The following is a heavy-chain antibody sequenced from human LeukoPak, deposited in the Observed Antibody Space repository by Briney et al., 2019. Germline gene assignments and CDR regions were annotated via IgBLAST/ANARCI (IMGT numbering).Heavy chain of an antibody. V-gene: IGHV4-59*01. CDR2: IYYSGST. Sequence: SETLSLTCTVSGGSISSYYWSWIRQPPGQGLEWIGYIYYSGSTNYNPSLKSRVTISVDTSKNQFSLKLSSVTAADTAVYYCARVRHYGSGSYRGVYYYGMDVWGQGTTVTVSS. CDR1: GGSISSYY. D-gene: IGHD3-10*01. J-gene: IGHJ6*02. CDR3: ARVRHYGSGSYRGVYYYGMDV.